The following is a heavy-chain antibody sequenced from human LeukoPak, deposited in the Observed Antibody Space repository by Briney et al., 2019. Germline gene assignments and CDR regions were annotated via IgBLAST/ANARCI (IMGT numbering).Heavy chain of an antibody. V-gene: IGHV3-20*04. Sequence: GGSLRLSCAASGFTFNDYGMSWVRQAPGKGLEWVSGINWNGGRTGYADSMKGRFIISRDNAKNSLYLQMNSVRAEDTAVYYCARSSFPYYFDYWGQGTLVTVSS. CDR1: GFTFNDYG. D-gene: IGHD3-16*01. CDR2: INWNGGRT. CDR3: ARSSFPYYFDY. J-gene: IGHJ4*02.